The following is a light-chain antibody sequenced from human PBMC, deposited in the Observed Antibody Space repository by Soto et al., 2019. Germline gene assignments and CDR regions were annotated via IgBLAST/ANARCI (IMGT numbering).Light chain of an antibody. J-gene: IGKJ5*01. Sequence: EIVMTQSPATLSVSPGERATLSCRASQSVSSNVAWYQQKPGQAPRLLIYDASTRATGIPARFSGSGSGTEFTLTISTLQSEDFAVYYCQQYGSSPITFGQGTRLEIK. CDR2: DAS. V-gene: IGKV3-15*01. CDR3: QQYGSSPIT. CDR1: QSVSSN.